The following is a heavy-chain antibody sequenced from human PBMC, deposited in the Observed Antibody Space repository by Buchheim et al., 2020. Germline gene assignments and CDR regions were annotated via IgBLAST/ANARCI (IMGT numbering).Heavy chain of an antibody. CDR1: GFTFSSYW. V-gene: IGHV3-74*01. D-gene: IGHD3-10*01. CDR3: ARGGTSGSLDY. J-gene: IGHJ4*02. CDR2: INTDGTDT. Sequence: EVQLVDSGGGLVQPGGSLRLSCAASGFTFSSYWMHWVRQAPGKGPVWFSRINTDGTDTSYADSVKGRFTISRDNARNTPYLQMNSLEAEDTAVYFCARGGTSGSLDYWGQGTL.